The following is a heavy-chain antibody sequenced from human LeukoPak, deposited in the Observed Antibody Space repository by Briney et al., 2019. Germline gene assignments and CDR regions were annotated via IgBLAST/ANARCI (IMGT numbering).Heavy chain of an antibody. CDR1: GFTFSSYS. D-gene: IGHD3-9*01. CDR3: ARGKHYDILTGYPYYFDY. Sequence: KTGGSLRLSCAASGFTFSSYSMNWVRQAPGKGLEWISSISSGSSYIYYADSVKGRFTISRDNAKNSLYLQMNSLRAEDTAVYYCARGKHYDILTGYPYYFDYWGQGTLVTVSS. CDR2: ISSGSSYI. V-gene: IGHV3-21*01. J-gene: IGHJ4*02.